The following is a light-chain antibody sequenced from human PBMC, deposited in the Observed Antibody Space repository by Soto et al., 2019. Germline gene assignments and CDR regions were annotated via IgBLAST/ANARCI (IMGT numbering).Light chain of an antibody. Sequence: QSVLAQPASVSGSPGQSITISCTGTSSDVGGYNYVSWYQQHPGKAPKLMIYDVSNRPSGVSNRFSGSKSGNTASLTIYGLQAEDEADYYCSSYTSSSTTGFGTGTKVTVL. J-gene: IGLJ1*01. CDR1: SSDVGGYNY. V-gene: IGLV2-14*01. CDR3: SSYTSSSTTG. CDR2: DVS.